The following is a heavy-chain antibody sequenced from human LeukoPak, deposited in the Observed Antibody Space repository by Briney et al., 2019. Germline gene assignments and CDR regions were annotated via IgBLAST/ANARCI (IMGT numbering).Heavy chain of an antibody. Sequence: PGGSLRLSCAASGFTFSSYAMHWVRQAPGKGLEWVAVISYDGSNKYYADSVKGRFTISRDNSKNTLYLQMNSLRAEDTAVYYCARDPDHYYYMDVWGKGTTVTVSS. V-gene: IGHV3-30-3*01. CDR1: GFTFSSYA. CDR3: ARDPDHYYYMDV. CDR2: ISYDGSNK. J-gene: IGHJ6*03.